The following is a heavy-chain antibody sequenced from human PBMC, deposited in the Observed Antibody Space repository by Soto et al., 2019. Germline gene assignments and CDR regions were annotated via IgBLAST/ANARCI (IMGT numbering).Heavy chain of an antibody. Sequence: QLQLQESGPGLVKPSETLSLTCTVSGGSLSSFNYFWGWIRQPPGKGLEWIGSLYYSGNTYYNPALPSRVTISVDTSKKQCTLTLRSVTAADTAVYYCARGGGSTFNWFDPWGQGTLLTVSP. CDR1: GGSLSSFNYF. V-gene: IGHV4-39*01. D-gene: IGHD2-15*01. CDR3: ARGGGSTFNWFDP. CDR2: LYYSGNT. J-gene: IGHJ5*02.